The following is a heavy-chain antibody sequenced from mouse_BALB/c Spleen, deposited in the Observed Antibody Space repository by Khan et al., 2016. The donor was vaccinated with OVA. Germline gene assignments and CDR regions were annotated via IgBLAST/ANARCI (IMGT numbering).Heavy chain of an antibody. CDR1: AYSITMNKA. Sequence: EVQLQESGPGLVKPSQSLSPTAPFTAYSITMNKAGNWIRQFPGNNREGMGYISYSGNTKYNPSLKSRISITRDTSKNQFFLQLNFVTIEDTATYYCARIQGGDFDYWGQGTTLTVSS. V-gene: IGHV3-2*02. CDR3: ARIQGGDFDY. J-gene: IGHJ2*01. D-gene: IGHD3-2*02. CDR2: ISYSGNT.